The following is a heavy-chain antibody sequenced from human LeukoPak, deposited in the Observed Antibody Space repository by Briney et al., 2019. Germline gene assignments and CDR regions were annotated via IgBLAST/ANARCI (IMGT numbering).Heavy chain of an antibody. CDR3: ARSSSSWPYY. Sequence: PGGSLRLSCAASGFTFSSYSMNWVRQAPGKGLEWVSSISSSSSYIYYADSVRGRFTISRDNAKNSLYLQMNSLRAEDTAVYYCARSSSSWPYYWGQGTLVTVSS. CDR2: ISSSSSYI. D-gene: IGHD6-13*01. J-gene: IGHJ4*02. CDR1: GFTFSSYS. V-gene: IGHV3-21*01.